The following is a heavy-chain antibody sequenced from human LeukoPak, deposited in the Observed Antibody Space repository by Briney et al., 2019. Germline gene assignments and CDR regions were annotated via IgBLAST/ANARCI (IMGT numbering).Heavy chain of an antibody. D-gene: IGHD4-17*01. CDR3: ARSPVMYGEFGGRFDP. J-gene: IGHJ5*02. Sequence: PSETLSLTCTVPGGSINTYYWSWIRQPPGKRLEWIGRITYSGSTNYNPSLKSRVTISVDTSSNQFSLKLSSVTAVDTAMYYCARSPVMYGEFGGRFDPWGQGALVTVSS. CDR1: GGSINTYY. CDR2: ITYSGST. V-gene: IGHV4-59*12.